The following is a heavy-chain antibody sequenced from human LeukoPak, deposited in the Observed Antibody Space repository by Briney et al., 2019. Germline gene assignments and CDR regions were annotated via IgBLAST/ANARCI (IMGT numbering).Heavy chain of an antibody. Sequence: PGRSLRLSCAASGFTFSSYAMHWVRQAPGKGLEWVAVISYDGSNKYYADSVKGRFTISRDNSKNTLYLQMNSLRAEDTAVYYCARLTTVTTSQVDYWGQGTLVTVSS. J-gene: IGHJ4*02. CDR3: ARLTTVTTSQVDY. CDR1: GFTFSSYA. V-gene: IGHV3-30-3*01. D-gene: IGHD4-17*01. CDR2: ISYDGSNK.